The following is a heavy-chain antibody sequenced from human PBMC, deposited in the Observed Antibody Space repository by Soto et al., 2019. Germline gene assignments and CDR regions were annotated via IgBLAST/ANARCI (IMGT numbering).Heavy chain of an antibody. Sequence: GGSLRLSCAASGFTFSSYGMHWVRQAPGKGLEWVAVIWYDGSNKYYADSVKGRFPISRDNSKNTLYLQMNSLRAEDTAVYYCARDRLDNGYDGGYYYSYMDDWGKGTTVTVSS. CDR1: GFTFSSYG. CDR3: ARDRLDNGYDGGYYYSYMDD. J-gene: IGHJ6*03. D-gene: IGHD5-12*01. CDR2: IWYDGSNK. V-gene: IGHV3-33*01.